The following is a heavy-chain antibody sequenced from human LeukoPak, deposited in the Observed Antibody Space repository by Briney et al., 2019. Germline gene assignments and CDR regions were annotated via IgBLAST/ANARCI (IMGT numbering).Heavy chain of an antibody. Sequence: PGGSLRLSCAASGFTFSSYEMNWVRQAPGKGLEWVSYISSSGSTIYYADSVKGRFTISRDNAKNSLYLQMNSLRAEDTAVYYCASPPSGPNRGYMDAWGKGTTVTVSS. J-gene: IGHJ6*03. V-gene: IGHV3-48*03. D-gene: IGHD3-3*01. CDR1: GFTFSSYE. CDR3: ASPPSGPNRGYMDA. CDR2: ISSSGSTI.